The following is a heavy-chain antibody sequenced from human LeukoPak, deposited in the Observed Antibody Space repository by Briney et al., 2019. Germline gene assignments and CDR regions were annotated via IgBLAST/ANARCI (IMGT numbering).Heavy chain of an antibody. Sequence: ASVKVSCKASGYTFTSYDINWVRQATGQGLEWMGWMNPNSGNTGYAQKFQGRVTMTRNTSISTAYMELSSLRSEDTAVYYCARGNTMVRGVIFHYYGMDVWGQGTTVTVSS. J-gene: IGHJ6*02. V-gene: IGHV1-8*01. CDR1: GYTFTSYD. CDR2: MNPNSGNT. CDR3: ARGNTMVRGVIFHYYGMDV. D-gene: IGHD3-10*01.